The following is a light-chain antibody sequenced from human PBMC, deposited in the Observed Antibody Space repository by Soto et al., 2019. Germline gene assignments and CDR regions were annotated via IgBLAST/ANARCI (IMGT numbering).Light chain of an antibody. CDR3: QQDYNLPWT. J-gene: IGKJ1*01. V-gene: IGKV3D-7*01. CDR1: QFMSSNY. Sequence: EIVMTQSPATLSLSPGGRATLSCRASQFMSSNYLSWYQQKPGQAPRLLIYGASTRATGIPDRFSGSGSETDFTLTISSLQPEDFAVYYCQQDYNLPWTFGHGTKVEIK. CDR2: GAS.